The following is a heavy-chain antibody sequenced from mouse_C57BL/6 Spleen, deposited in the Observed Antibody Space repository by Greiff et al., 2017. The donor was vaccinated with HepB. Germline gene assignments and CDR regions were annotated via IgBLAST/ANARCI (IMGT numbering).Heavy chain of an antibody. CDR2: IDPSDSYT. D-gene: IGHD2-5*01. Sequence: QVQLQQPGAELVMPGASVKLSCKASGYTFTSYWMHWVKQRPGQGLEWIGEIDPSDSYTNYNQKFKGKSTLTVDKSSSTAYMQLSSLTSEDSAVYYCARGSNYFFAYWGQGTLVTVSA. V-gene: IGHV1-69*01. CDR1: GYTFTSYW. J-gene: IGHJ3*01. CDR3: ARGSNYFFAY.